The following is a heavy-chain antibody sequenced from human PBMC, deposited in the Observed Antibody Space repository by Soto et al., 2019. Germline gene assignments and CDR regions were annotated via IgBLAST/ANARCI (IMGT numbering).Heavy chain of an antibody. CDR1: GFTFSSYA. CDR2: SSGSGGST. D-gene: IGHD2-15*01. V-gene: IGHV3-23*01. CDR3: AKIRESAVLVVADAPVDY. Sequence: GGSLRLSCAASGFTFSSYAMSWVRQAPGKGLEWVSASSGSGGSTYYADSVKGRFTISRDNSKNTLYLQMNSLRAEDTAVYYCAKIRESAVLVVADAPVDYWGQGTLVTVSS. J-gene: IGHJ4*02.